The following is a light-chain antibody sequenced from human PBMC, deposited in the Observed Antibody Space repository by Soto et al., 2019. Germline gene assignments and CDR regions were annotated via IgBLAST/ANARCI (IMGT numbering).Light chain of an antibody. CDR1: QIVSSKY. CDR3: QQYGSSLFT. Sequence: EIVLTQSPVTLSLSPGERATLSCRASQIVSSKYLAWYQQKPGQAPRVLIYGTSIRASGVPERFSGGGSGTDFTLTITRLEPEDFAVYYCQQYGSSLFTFGPGTKVDIK. J-gene: IGKJ3*01. CDR2: GTS. V-gene: IGKV3-20*01.